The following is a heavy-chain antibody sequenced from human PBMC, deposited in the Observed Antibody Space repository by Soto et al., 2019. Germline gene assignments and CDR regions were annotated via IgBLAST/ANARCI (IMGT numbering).Heavy chain of an antibody. CDR3: VRIQDTVGPTPNDAFDL. CDR2: ISYRGGT. V-gene: IGHV4-59*08. CDR1: GSAISDNY. Sequence: SETLSLTCSVSGSAISDNYWNWIRQPPGKGLEWIAYISYRGGTKYNPSLQSRVTVSLDTSRFQISMQLGSVAAADTAVYYCVRIQDTVGPTPNDAFDLWGPGTMVTVSS. D-gene: IGHD4-17*01. J-gene: IGHJ3*01.